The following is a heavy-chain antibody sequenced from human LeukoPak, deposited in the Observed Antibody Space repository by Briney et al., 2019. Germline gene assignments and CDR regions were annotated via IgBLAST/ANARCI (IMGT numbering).Heavy chain of an antibody. CDR2: ISGSGGST. CDR1: GFSFSSYA. CDR3: AKSPAPNVAAAGINFDY. Sequence: PGGSLRLSCAASGFSFSSYAMSWVRQAPGKGLEWVSAISGSGGSTYCADSVKGRFTISRDNSKNTLYLQMNSLRAEDTAVYYCAKSPAPNVAAAGINFDYWGQGTLVTVSS. V-gene: IGHV3-23*01. J-gene: IGHJ4*02. D-gene: IGHD6-13*01.